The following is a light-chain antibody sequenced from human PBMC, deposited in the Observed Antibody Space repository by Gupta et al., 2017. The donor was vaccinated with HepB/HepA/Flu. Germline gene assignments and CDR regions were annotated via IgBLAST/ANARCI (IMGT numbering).Light chain of an antibody. Sequence: EIVLTQSPATLSLSPGERATLSCRASQNVRTYLAWYQQKPGQAPRLLIYDASTRATDIPARFSGSGSGTDFTLTISSLEPEDFAVYYCQQRSNWVTFGGGTKVEIK. V-gene: IGKV3-11*01. CDR1: QNVRTY. CDR3: QQRSNWVT. J-gene: IGKJ4*01. CDR2: DAS.